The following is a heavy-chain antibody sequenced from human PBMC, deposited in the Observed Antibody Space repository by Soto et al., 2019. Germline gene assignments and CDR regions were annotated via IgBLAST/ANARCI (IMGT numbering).Heavy chain of an antibody. CDR3: ARSYDFWSPYSFDY. CDR1: GGSISSYY. V-gene: IGHV4-59*01. J-gene: IGHJ4*02. D-gene: IGHD3-3*01. Sequence: SETLSLTCTVSGGSISSYYWSWIRQPPGKGLEWIGYIYYSGSTNYNPSLKSRVTISVDTSKNQFSLKLSSVTAADTAVYYCARSYDFWSPYSFDYWGQGTLVTVSS. CDR2: IYYSGST.